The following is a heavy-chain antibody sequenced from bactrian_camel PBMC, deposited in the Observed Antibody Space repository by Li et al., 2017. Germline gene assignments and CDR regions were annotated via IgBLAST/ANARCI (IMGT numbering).Heavy chain of an antibody. J-gene: IGHJ6*01. CDR1: GFTFSIYS. V-gene: IGHV3S25*01. D-gene: IGHD5*01. CDR3: AAGSGVDGAAARCRAIYS. Sequence: QLVESGGGLVQPGGSLRLSCVASGFTFSIYSMHWVRQTPAKGLEVVASINTVGRTTYYSDAVKGRFTVSRDNAKNTAYLQMNSLKPEDTAMYYCAAGSGVDGAAARCRAIYSWGDGTQVTVS. CDR2: INTVGRTT.